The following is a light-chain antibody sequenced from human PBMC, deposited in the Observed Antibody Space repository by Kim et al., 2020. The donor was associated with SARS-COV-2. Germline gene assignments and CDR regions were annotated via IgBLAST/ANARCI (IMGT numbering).Light chain of an antibody. V-gene: IGLV2-11*01. CDR2: DVD. J-gene: IGLJ1*01. Sequence: QSALTQPPSVSGSRGQSVTITCTGTNDDVGGYKYVAWYQHRPDNAPKVIIYDVDKRPSGVPGRFSGSKFGNTASLTISGLQDEDEGDYYCSSYVGGLTFYYVSGIGTRVTVL. CDR3: SSYVGGLTFYYV. CDR1: NDDVGGYKY.